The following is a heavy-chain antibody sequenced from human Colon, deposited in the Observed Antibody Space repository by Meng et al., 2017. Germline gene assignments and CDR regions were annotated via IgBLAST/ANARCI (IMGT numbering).Heavy chain of an antibody. D-gene: IGHD7-27*01. Sequence: QLTLTGLGPPRWKPHQTLPLSCTCSGFSLSASGVGVGWIRQPPGKALEWLALIYWDDDKRYSPSLKSRLTITKDTSKNQVVLTMTNMDPVDTATYYCAHRRLLGFYFDYWGQGTLVTVSS. V-gene: IGHV2-5*02. CDR1: GFSLSASGVG. J-gene: IGHJ4*02. CDR3: AHRRLLGFYFDY. CDR2: IYWDDDK.